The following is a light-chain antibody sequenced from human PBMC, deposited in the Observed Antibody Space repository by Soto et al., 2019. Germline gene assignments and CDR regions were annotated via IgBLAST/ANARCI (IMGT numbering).Light chain of an antibody. CDR1: QGISRW. J-gene: IGKJ1*01. CDR2: GAS. V-gene: IGKV1-12*01. CDR3: QQLNGSPWT. Sequence: IHMTQSPSSLSASVGDRVTITCRASQGISRWLAWYQQRPGKAPKLLIYGASTLQSGVPSRFSGSRSGTDYTLTIASLQPEDFATYYCQQLNGSPWTFGQGTKVDIK.